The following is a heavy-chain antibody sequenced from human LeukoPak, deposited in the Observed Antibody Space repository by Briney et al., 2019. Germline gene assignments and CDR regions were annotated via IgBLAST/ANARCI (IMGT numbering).Heavy chain of an antibody. D-gene: IGHD4-11*01. CDR1: GGSITSGSFY. CDR3: ASSHTHSNWLDP. V-gene: IGHV4-31*02. CDR2: IYYSSST. J-gene: IGHJ5*02. Sequence: PSRTLSLTCTASGGSITSGSFYWSWLGQRPGQGLEWIGYIYYSSSTNYNASLKSRVTISVDTSKNQFSLKLSSVTAADTAVYYCASSHTHSNWLDPWGQGTLVTVSS.